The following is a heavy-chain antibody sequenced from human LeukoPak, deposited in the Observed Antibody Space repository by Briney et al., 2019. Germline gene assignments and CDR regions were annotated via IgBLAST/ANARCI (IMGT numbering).Heavy chain of an antibody. CDR1: GFTFSSYW. Sequence: GGSLRLSCAASGFTFSSYWMTWVRQAPGKGLEWVANIKQDGTDKYYVDSVKGRFTISRDNAKNSLFLQLGSLRADDTAVYYCARAAMGGRDYHLDSWGQGTLVTVSS. CDR2: IKQDGTDK. V-gene: IGHV3-7*01. CDR3: ARAAMGGRDYHLDS. J-gene: IGHJ4*02. D-gene: IGHD4/OR15-4a*01.